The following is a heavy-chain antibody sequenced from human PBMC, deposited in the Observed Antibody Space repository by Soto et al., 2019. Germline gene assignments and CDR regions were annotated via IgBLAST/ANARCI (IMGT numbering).Heavy chain of an antibody. V-gene: IGHV4-34*01. CDR1: GGSFNGYY. Sequence: SETLSLTCAVYGGSFNGYYWNWIRQPPGKGLEWIEEINHSGSTNYNPSLKSRVTISVNTSKNQFSLKLSSVTAADTAVFYCARVPDVWGQGTTVTVSS. CDR3: ARVPDV. CDR2: INHSGST. J-gene: IGHJ6*02.